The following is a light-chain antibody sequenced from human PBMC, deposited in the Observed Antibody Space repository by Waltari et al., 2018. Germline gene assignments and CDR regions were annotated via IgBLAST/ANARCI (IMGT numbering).Light chain of an antibody. CDR3: LLYYGDAQLGV. Sequence: QTVVTQEPSLTVSPGGTVTLTCASSTGAVTSGHYPNWFQQKPGQAPRSLIYSISKKHSWTPARFSGSLLGGKAALTLSGAQPEDEAEYYCLLYYGDAQLGVFGGGTKLTVL. J-gene: IGLJ3*02. CDR2: SIS. V-gene: IGLV7-43*01. CDR1: TGAVTSGHY.